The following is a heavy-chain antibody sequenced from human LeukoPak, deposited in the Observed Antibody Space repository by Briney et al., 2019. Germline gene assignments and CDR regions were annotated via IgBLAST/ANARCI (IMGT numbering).Heavy chain of an antibody. CDR1: GYTFTSYY. CDR2: INPSGGAT. Sequence: ASVKVSCKASGYTFTSYYMHWVRQAPGQGLEWMGVINPSGGATSYAQKFQGRVTMTRDTSTSTVYMELSSLSSDDTAVYYCARDQQERTAAIYSNYMDVWGKGTTVTVSS. V-gene: IGHV1-46*01. CDR3: ARDQQERTAAIYSNYMDV. J-gene: IGHJ6*03. D-gene: IGHD2-2*02.